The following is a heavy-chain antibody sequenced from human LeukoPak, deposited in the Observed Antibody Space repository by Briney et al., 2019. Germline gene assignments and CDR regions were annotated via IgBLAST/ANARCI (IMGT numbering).Heavy chain of an antibody. V-gene: IGHV3-11*04. CDR2: NSSTASSI. CDR3: ARSGILYALDN. CDR1: GFTFSDYY. J-gene: IGHJ4*02. Sequence: GGSLRLSCTASGFTFSDYYMTWIRQAPGKGLEWLSHNSSTASSISYANSVKGRFTISRDNAKDSLYLEMNSLRVEDTAVYYCARSGILYALDNWGQGTLVTVSS. D-gene: IGHD2-8*01.